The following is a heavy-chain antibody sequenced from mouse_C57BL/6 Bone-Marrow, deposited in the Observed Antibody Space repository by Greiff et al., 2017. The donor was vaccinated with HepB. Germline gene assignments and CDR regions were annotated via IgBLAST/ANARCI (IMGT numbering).Heavy chain of an antibody. CDR3: TLFHYGSRPAY. Sequence: VQLQQSGAELVRPGASVKLSCTASGFNIKDDYMHWVKQRPEQGLEWIGWIDPENGDTEYASKFQGKATITADTSSNTAYLQLSSLTSEDTAVYDCTLFHYGSRPAYWAQGTTLPVSP. D-gene: IGHD1-1*01. CDR2: IDPENGDT. V-gene: IGHV14-4*01. CDR1: GFNIKDDY. J-gene: IGHJ2*01.